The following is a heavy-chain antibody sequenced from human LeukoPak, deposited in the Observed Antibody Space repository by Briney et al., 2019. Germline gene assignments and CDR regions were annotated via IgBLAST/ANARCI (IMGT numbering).Heavy chain of an antibody. V-gene: IGHV4-61*08. Sequence: SETLSLTCVVSGGSISSGGYSWSWIRQPPGKGLEWIGYIYYSGSTNYNPSLKSRVTISVDTSKNQFSLKLSSVTAADTAVYYCARGHDILTGYVFDYWGQGTLVTVSS. D-gene: IGHD3-9*01. J-gene: IGHJ4*02. CDR1: GGSISSGGYS. CDR2: IYYSGST. CDR3: ARGHDILTGYVFDY.